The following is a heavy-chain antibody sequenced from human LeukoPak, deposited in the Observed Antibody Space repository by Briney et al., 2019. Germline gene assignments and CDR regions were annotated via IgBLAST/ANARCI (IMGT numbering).Heavy chain of an antibody. CDR2: INWNGGST. Sequence: GGSLRLSCAASGFTFDDYGMSWVRQAPGKGLEWVSGINWNGGSTGYADSVKGRFTISRDNAKNMLYLQMNSLRAEDTAVYYCAKSRGLVHAFDIWGQGTMVTVSS. V-gene: IGHV3-20*04. D-gene: IGHD3/OR15-3a*01. J-gene: IGHJ3*02. CDR1: GFTFDDYG. CDR3: AKSRGLVHAFDI.